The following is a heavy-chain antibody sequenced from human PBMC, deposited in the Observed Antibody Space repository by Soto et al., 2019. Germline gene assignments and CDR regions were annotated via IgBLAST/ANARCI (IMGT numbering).Heavy chain of an antibody. CDR2: ISHKGTYR. V-gene: IGHV3-11*06. CDR1: GFTFSDYY. D-gene: IGHD2-21*01. Sequence: QVQLVESGGGLVKPGGSLRLSCATSGFTFSDYYMSWIRQAPGKGLEFVSYISHKGTYRTYADSVKGRFTISRDNAKNSLYLQVNSLRAEDTAVYYCSRGGGGGLFDLWGQGTFVTVSS. CDR3: SRGGGGGLFDL. J-gene: IGHJ5*02.